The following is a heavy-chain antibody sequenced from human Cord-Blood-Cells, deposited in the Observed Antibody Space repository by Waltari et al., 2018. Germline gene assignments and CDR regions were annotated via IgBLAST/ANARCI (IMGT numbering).Heavy chain of an antibody. CDR1: GYTFTGYY. CDR3: ASGVAGITGTDAFDI. CDR2: SNPNSGGT. D-gene: IGHD1-20*01. V-gene: IGHV1-2*02. J-gene: IGHJ3*02. Sequence: QVQLVQSGAEVKKPGASVKVSCKASGYTFTGYYMHWVRQAPGQGLEWMGWSNPNSGGTNYAQKFQGRVTMTRDTSISTAYMELSRLRSDDTAVYYCASGVAGITGTDAFDIWGQGTMVTVSS.